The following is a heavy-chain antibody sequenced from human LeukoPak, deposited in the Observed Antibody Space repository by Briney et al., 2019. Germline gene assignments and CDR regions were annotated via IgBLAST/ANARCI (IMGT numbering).Heavy chain of an antibody. J-gene: IGHJ4*02. CDR1: GFTFSNHA. CDR2: IGGDGRGT. CDR3: ARRVGGTPDY. D-gene: IGHD1-26*01. Sequence: GGSLRLSCTASGFTFSNHAMTWVRQAPGKGLEWVSAIGGDGRGTDYADSVKGRFTISRDNSKNTLYLERNSLRADDTARYYCARRVGGTPDYWGPGTLVTVFS. V-gene: IGHV3-23*01.